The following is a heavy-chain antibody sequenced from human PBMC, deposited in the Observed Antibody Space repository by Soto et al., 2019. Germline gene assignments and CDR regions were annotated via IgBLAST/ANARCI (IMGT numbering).Heavy chain of an antibody. V-gene: IGHV3-30*18. J-gene: IGHJ4*02. CDR2: ISYDGSNT. Sequence: GGSLRLSCAASGFTFSSYGMHWVRQAPGKGLEWGAVISYDGSNTYYADSVKGRFTISRDNSKNTLYLQMNTLRAEDTAVYYCAKESNVRYFHYLGQGTLVTVSS. D-gene: IGHD2-8*01. CDR3: AKESNVRYFHY. CDR1: GFTFSSYG.